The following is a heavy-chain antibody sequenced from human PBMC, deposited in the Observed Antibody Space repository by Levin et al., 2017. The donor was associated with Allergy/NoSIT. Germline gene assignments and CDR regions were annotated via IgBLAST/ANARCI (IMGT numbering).Heavy chain of an antibody. V-gene: IGHV3-30*04. J-gene: IGHJ4*02. CDR1: GFTFRTFA. CDR3: ARDSTALRFLEWLFWD. D-gene: IGHD3-3*01. Sequence: GGSLRLSCAASGFTFRTFAMHWVRQAPGKGLEWVALISHDGTNKYYADSVKGRFTISRDNSENTLYLQMDSLRVEDTAVYYCARDSTALRFLEWLFWDWGQGILVTVSS. CDR2: ISHDGTNK.